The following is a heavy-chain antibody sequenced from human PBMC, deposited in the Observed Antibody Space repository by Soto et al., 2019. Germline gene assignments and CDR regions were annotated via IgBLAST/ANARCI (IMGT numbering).Heavy chain of an antibody. CDR1: GGSISSGGYY. CDR3: ARLTSGPVYFDY. Sequence: QVQLQESGPGLVKPSQTLSLTCTVSGGSISSGGYYWSWIRQHPGKGLEWIGYIYYSGSTYHNPSLKSRVTISVDTSKNQFSLKLSSVTAADTAVYYCARLTSGPVYFDYWGQGTLVTVSS. CDR2: IYYSGST. J-gene: IGHJ4*02. D-gene: IGHD3-10*01. V-gene: IGHV4-31*03.